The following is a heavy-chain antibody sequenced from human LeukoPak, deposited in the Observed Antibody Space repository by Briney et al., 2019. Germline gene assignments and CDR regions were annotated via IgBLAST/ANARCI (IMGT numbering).Heavy chain of an antibody. CDR3: ARGNRNGDDYDY. Sequence: PSETLSLTCAVSGGSISSRGWWSWVRQPPGKGLDWIGEVYQSGSTTYNPSLRSRVTVSVDKSKNQFSLKLSSVTAADTAVYYCARGNRNGDDYDYWGQGTLVTVSS. D-gene: IGHD1-1*01. J-gene: IGHJ4*02. V-gene: IGHV4-4*02. CDR2: VYQSGST. CDR1: GGSISSRGW.